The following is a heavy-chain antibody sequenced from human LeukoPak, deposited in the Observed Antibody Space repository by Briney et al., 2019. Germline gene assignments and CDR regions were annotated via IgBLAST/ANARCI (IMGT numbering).Heavy chain of an antibody. J-gene: IGHJ4*02. CDR3: ARGGATVGTYFDY. CDR2: INYSGST. CDR1: GGSISSYY. Sequence: SETLSLTCTVSGGSISSYYWSWIRQPPGKGLEWIGYINYSGSTNYNPSLKSRVTISVDTSKNQFSLKLSSVTAADTAVYYCARGGATVGTYFDYWGQGTLVTVSS. D-gene: IGHD6-13*01. V-gene: IGHV4-59*01.